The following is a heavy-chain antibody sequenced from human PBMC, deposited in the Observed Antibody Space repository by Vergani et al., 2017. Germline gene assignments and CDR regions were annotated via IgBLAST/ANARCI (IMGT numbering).Heavy chain of an antibody. Sequence: EVQLLESGGGLVQPGGSLRLSCAASGFTFSSYAMSWVRQAPGKGLEWVSSISSSSSYIYYADSVKGRFTISRDNAKNSLYLQMNSLRAEDAAVYYCAKESRFLEWLLFLPFDYWGQGTLVTVSS. CDR2: ISSSSSYI. CDR1: GFTFSSYA. CDR3: AKESRFLEWLLFLPFDY. D-gene: IGHD3-3*01. J-gene: IGHJ4*02. V-gene: IGHV3-21*01.